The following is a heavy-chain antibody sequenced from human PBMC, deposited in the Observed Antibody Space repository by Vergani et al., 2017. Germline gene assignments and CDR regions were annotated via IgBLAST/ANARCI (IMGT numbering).Heavy chain of an antibody. CDR3: ARRRYGAPFFDY. CDR1: GGSFSGYY. CDR2: INHSGST. Sequence: QVQLQQWGAGLLKPSETLSLTCAVYGGSFSGYYWSWIRQPPGKGLEWIGEINHSGSTNYNPSLKSRVTISVDTSENQFSLKLSSVTAADTAVYYCARRRYGAPFFDYWGQGTLVTVSS. V-gene: IGHV4-34*01. D-gene: IGHD4-17*01. J-gene: IGHJ4*02.